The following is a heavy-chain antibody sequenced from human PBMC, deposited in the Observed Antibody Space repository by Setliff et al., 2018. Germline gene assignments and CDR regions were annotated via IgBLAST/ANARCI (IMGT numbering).Heavy chain of an antibody. Sequence: GESLKISCKGSGYSFTSHWIGWVRQMPGKGLEWMGIIYPRDSDTRYSPSFQGQVTISADKSISTAYLQWRGLEASDTAKYYCARGRRDGYKGGFDPWGQGTLVTVSS. V-gene: IGHV5-51*01. CDR1: GYSFTSHW. CDR2: IYPRDSDT. CDR3: ARGRRDGYKGGFDP. J-gene: IGHJ5*02. D-gene: IGHD5-12*01.